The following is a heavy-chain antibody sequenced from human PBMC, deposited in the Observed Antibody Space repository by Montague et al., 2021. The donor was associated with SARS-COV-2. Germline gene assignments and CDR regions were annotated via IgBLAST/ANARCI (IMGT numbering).Heavy chain of an antibody. J-gene: IGHJ3*02. CDR3: ARVPRNYDFWGGFYDAFDI. CDR2: SYSSGST. CDR1: GDSISSGTHY. V-gene: IGHV4-61*02. Sequence: TLSLTCSVSGDSISSGTHYWSWIRQPAGKGLEWIGRSYSSGSTNYNPSLKSRVTISVDTSKNQFSLNLSSVTAADTAVYYCARVPRNYDFWGGFYDAFDIWGQGTMVTVSS. D-gene: IGHD3-3*01.